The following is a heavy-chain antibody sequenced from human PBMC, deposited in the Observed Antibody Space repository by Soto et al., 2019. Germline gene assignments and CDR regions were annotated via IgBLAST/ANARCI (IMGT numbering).Heavy chain of an antibody. D-gene: IGHD1-26*01. Sequence: QVQLVQSGAEVKKPGASVKVSCKASGYSFSTYDIHWVRQATGQGLEWMGWMNPDSGHTGDAQKFQGRVTMTRDTSITTAYMGLSRLSSEDTAVYYCARGNSADYWGQGTQVTVSS. CDR3: ARGNSADY. CDR1: GYSFSTYD. J-gene: IGHJ4*02. CDR2: MNPDSGHT. V-gene: IGHV1-8*01.